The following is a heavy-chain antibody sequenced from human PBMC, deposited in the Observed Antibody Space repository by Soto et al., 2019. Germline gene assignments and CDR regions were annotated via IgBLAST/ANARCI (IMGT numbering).Heavy chain of an antibody. CDR1: GFTFSTYS. CDR3: ARDGGGDLKAFDI. CDR2: ISSSSSYI. J-gene: IGHJ3*02. Sequence: EVQLVESGGGLVKPGGSLRLSCAASGFTFSTYSMNWVRQAPGKGLEWVSSISSSSSYIYYADSVKGRFTISRDNAKNSLYLQRTTLRAEATAVYYCARDGGGDLKAFDIWGQGTMVTVSS. V-gene: IGHV3-21*01. D-gene: IGHD3-16*01.